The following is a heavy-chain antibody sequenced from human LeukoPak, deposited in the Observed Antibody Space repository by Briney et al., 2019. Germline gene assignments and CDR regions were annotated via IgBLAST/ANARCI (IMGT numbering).Heavy chain of an antibody. Sequence: GGSLRLSCAASGFTFSNYGIHWVRQAPGKGLEWVAFVRSDGGIKYYADSVKGRFTISRDNSRTTVYLQMNSLRAEDTAVYHCARDLPAAYFDYWGQGTLVTVSS. CDR2: VRSDGGIK. CDR3: ARDLPAAYFDY. CDR1: GFTFSNYG. D-gene: IGHD2-2*01. J-gene: IGHJ4*02. V-gene: IGHV3-30*02.